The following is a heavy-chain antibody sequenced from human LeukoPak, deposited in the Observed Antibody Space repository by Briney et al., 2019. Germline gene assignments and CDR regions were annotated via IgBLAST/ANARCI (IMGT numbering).Heavy chain of an antibody. CDR2: ICCSGST. D-gene: IGHD5-18*01. Sequence: SQTLSLTCTVSGYSISSGFYWSWIRQPPGKGLEWIGYICCSGSTNYNPSLKSRVTISVDTSKNQFSLRLSSVTATDTAVYYCARALPSRGYSYGYFDYWGQGTLVTVSS. CDR1: GYSISSGFY. V-gene: IGHV4-61*01. J-gene: IGHJ4*02. CDR3: ARALPSRGYSYGYFDY.